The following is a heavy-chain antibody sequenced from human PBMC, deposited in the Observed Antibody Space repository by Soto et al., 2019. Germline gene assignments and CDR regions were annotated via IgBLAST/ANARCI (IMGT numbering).Heavy chain of an antibody. CDR3: AGGKGSSWCGGCDP. J-gene: IGHJ5*02. CDR1: GYTFTTYA. D-gene: IGHD6-13*01. V-gene: IGHV1-3*01. CDR2: INAGNGNT. Sequence: QVKLVQSGAEVKKPGASVKVSCKASGYTFTTYAMHWVRQAPGQRLEGMGGINAGNGNTKYSQKFHGSITITRDTFANTAYRELSSLRAEDTAVYYCAGGKGSSWCGGCDPWGQGTLVTVSA.